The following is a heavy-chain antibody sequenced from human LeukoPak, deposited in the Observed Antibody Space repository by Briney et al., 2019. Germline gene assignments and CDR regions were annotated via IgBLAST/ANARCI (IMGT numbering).Heavy chain of an antibody. V-gene: IGHV1-2*02. CDR1: GYTFTGYY. CDR2: INPNSGGT. CDR3: ARDSGGSRGPFDP. J-gene: IGHJ5*02. D-gene: IGHD3-10*01. Sequence: ASVKVSCKASGYTFTGYYMHWVRQAPGQGLEWMGWINPNSGGTNYAQKFQGRVTMTRDTSISTAYMELSRLRSDDTAVYYCARDSGGSRGPFDPWGQGTLVTVSS.